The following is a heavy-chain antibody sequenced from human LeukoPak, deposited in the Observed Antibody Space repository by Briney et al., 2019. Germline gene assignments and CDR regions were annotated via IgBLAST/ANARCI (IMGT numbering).Heavy chain of an antibody. J-gene: IGHJ6*02. CDR3: ASPAAAGDYYSYGMDV. Sequence: SVKVSFKASVGTFIIYASSWVRQAPGQALEWMGGMIPIFGTANYAQKFQGRVTSTADESTSTAYTELTSMSHEDPAVYYCASPAAAGDYYSYGMDVWGQGTPVTVSS. V-gene: IGHV1-69*13. CDR1: VGTFIIYA. D-gene: IGHD6-13*01. CDR2: MIPIFGTA.